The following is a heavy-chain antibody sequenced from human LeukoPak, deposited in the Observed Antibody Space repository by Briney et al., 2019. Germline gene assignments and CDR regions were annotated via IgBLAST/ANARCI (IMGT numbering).Heavy chain of an antibody. D-gene: IGHD6-19*01. CDR2: IKQDGSEK. Sequence: GGSLRLSCAASGFTFSSYWMSWGRQAPGKGLEWVANIKQDGSEKDYVDSVKGRFTISRDNANNSLYLQMNSLRAEDTAVYYCAREYSSGWYGLYYYYYGMDVWGQGTTVTVSS. J-gene: IGHJ6*02. CDR3: AREYSSGWYGLYYYYYGMDV. CDR1: GFTFSSYW. V-gene: IGHV3-7*01.